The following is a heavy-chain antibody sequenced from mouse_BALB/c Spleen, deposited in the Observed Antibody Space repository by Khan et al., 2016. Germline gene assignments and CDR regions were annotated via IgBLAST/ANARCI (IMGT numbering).Heavy chain of an antibody. CDR2: MNTYTGEP. CDR3: ERDYDYDGDWYFDV. D-gene: IGHD2-4*01. CDR1: GYTFTNYG. J-gene: IGHJ1*01. Sequence: QIQLVQSGPELKKPGETVKISCKASGYTFTNYGMNWVKQTPGKGLKWMGWMNTYTGEPTYADDFKGRFAFSLKTSARTAYLQINNLKNEDTATYFCERDYDYDGDWYFDVWGAGTAVTVSS. V-gene: IGHV9-3-1*01.